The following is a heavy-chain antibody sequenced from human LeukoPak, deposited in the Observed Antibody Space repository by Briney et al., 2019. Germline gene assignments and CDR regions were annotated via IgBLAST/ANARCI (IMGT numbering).Heavy chain of an antibody. CDR2: ISSSGSTT. CDR1: GFTFSDYY. J-gene: IGHJ4*02. Sequence: KAGGSLRLSCAASGFTFSDYYMSWIRQAPGKGLEWVSYISSSGSTTYYADSVKGRFTISRDNSKNTLYLQMNSLRAEDTAVYYCAKDLEEWELLGRHLVYWGQGTLVTVSS. CDR3: AKDLEEWELLGRHLVY. V-gene: IGHV3-11*01. D-gene: IGHD1-26*01.